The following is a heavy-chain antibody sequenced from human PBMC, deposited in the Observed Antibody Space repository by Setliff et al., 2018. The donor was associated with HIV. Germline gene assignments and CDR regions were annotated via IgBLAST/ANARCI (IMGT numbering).Heavy chain of an antibody. D-gene: IGHD5-12*01. CDR1: GGSMRSTTYY. Sequence: SETLSLTCTVSGGSMRSTTYYWGWVRQPPGKGLEWIGEINHSGSTNYNSSLKSRVTISVDTSKNQFSLKLNSVTAADTAVYYCARGGLGDGYNRDSWGQGTLVTVSS. CDR3: ARGGLGDGYNRDS. J-gene: IGHJ4*02. CDR2: INHSGST. V-gene: IGHV4-39*07.